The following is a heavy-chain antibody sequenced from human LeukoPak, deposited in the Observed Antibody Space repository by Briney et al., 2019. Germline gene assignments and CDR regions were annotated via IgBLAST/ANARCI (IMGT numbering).Heavy chain of an antibody. Sequence: ASVKVSCKTSGYTFTSYYMHWVRQAPGQGLEWMGIINPSGGSTSYAQKFQGRVTMTRDTSTSTVYMELSSLRSDDTAVYYCARALVYDFWSGYPIGAFDIWGQGTMVTVSS. CDR3: ARALVYDFWSGYPIGAFDI. J-gene: IGHJ3*02. V-gene: IGHV1-46*01. CDR1: GYTFTSYY. D-gene: IGHD3-3*01. CDR2: INPSGGST.